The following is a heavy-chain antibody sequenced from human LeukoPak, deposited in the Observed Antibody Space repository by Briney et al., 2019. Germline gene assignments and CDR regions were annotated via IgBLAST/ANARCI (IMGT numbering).Heavy chain of an antibody. Sequence: GGSLGLSCAASGLTLSDYWMSWVRQAPGKGLEWVANIKRDGSLKYYVDSVEGRFTISRDNARNSLFLQMNGLRAEDTAVYWCTRDSQGSGIYSVDYWGQGTLVTVSS. CDR2: IKRDGSLK. V-gene: IGHV3-7*05. CDR1: GLTLSDYW. D-gene: IGHD3-10*01. J-gene: IGHJ4*02. CDR3: TRDSQGSGIYSVDY.